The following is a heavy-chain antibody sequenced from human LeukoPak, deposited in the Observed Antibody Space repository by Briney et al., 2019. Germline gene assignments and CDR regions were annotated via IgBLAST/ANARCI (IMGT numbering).Heavy chain of an antibody. CDR2: INPNSGNT. Sequence: ASVKVSCKTSRYTFTGYYIHWMRQVAGQGLEWMGCINPNSGNTHYRQEIQGRVTITRDTSITTAYMDLSGLTSGDTAVYFCARGGEVVPIVEDAFDFWGQGTLVIVSS. CDR3: ARGGEVVPIVEDAFDF. CDR1: RYTFTGYY. J-gene: IGHJ3*01. D-gene: IGHD2-2*01. V-gene: IGHV1-2*02.